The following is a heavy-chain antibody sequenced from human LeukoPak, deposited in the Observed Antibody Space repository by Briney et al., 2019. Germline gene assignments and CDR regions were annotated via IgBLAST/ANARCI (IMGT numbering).Heavy chain of an antibody. CDR1: GGSFSGYY. CDR3: ARLLRYFDRGMDV. V-gene: IGHV4-34*01. D-gene: IGHD3-9*01. CDR2: INHSGST. Sequence: SETLSLTCAVYGGSFSGYYWSWIRQPPGKGLEWIGEINHSGSTNYNPSLKSRVTISVDTSKNQFSLKLSSVTAADTAVYYCARLLRYFDRGMDVWGKGITVTVSS. J-gene: IGHJ6*04.